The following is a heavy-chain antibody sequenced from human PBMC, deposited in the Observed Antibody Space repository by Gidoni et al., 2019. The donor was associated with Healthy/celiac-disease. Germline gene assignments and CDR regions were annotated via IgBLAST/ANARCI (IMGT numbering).Heavy chain of an antibody. CDR1: GGSFSGYY. J-gene: IGHJ6*02. CDR3: ARGGAPGDCSSTSCYIYYYYGMDV. CDR2: INHSGST. D-gene: IGHD2-2*02. Sequence: QVQLQQWGAGLLKPSETLSLTCAVYGGSFSGYYWSWIRQPPGKGLEWIGEINHSGSTNYNPSLKSRVTISVDTSKNQFSLKLSSVTAADTAVYYCARGGAPGDCSSTSCYIYYYYGMDVWGQGTTVTVSS. V-gene: IGHV4-34*01.